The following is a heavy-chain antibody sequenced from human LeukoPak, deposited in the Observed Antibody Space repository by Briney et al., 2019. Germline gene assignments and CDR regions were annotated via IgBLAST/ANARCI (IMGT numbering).Heavy chain of an antibody. CDR1: GFTFSTYV. D-gene: IGHD2-21*02. CDR3: AKDREYCGGDCPRPYFQH. V-gene: IGHV3-23*01. Sequence: GGSLRLSCAASGFTFSTYVMSWVRQAPGKGLEWVSAISGSGGSTYYADSVKGRFTISRDNSKNTLYLQMNSLRAEDTAVYYCAKDREYCGGDCPRPYFQHWGQGTLVTVSS. CDR2: ISGSGGST. J-gene: IGHJ1*01.